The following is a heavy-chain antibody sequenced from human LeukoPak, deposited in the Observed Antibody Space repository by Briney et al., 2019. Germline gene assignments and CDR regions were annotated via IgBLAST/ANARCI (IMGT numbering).Heavy chain of an antibody. D-gene: IGHD3-22*01. CDR3: ARAGQYYYDSAGYFPDY. CDR2: IYYSGST. V-gene: IGHV4-59*08. CDR1: GDSISSYY. Sequence: SETLSLTCTVSGDSISSYYWSWIRQSPGKGLEWIGYIYYSGSTYYNPSLKSRVIISVDTSKNQFSLKLSSVTAADTAVYYCARAGQYYYDSAGYFPDYWGQGTLVTVSS. J-gene: IGHJ4*02.